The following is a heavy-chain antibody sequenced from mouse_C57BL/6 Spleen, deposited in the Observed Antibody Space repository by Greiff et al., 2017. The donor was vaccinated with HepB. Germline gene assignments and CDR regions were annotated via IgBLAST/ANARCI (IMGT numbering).Heavy chain of an antibody. CDR3: ARWGHYDAMDY. CDR2: INPNNGGT. Sequence: VQLQQSGPELVKPGASVKMSCKASGYTFTDYYMHWVKQSPGQGLEWIGDINPNNGGTNYNEKFKSKATLTVDKSSSTAYMELRSLTSEDSAVYYCARWGHYDAMDYWGQGTTVTVSS. CDR1: GYTFTDYY. V-gene: IGHV1-26*01. J-gene: IGHJ4*01.